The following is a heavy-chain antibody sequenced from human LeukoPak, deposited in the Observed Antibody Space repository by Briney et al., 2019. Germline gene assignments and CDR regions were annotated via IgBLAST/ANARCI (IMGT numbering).Heavy chain of an antibody. Sequence: PGGSLRLSCAASGFTFSRYSMNWVRQAPGKGLEWVSYISSSSSTLDYADSVKGRFSISRDNAKNSLYLQMKSLRDEDTAVYYCAREDGGKADIWGQGTMVTVSS. D-gene: IGHD4-23*01. CDR1: GFTFSRYS. CDR2: ISSSSSTL. CDR3: AREDGGKADI. V-gene: IGHV3-48*02. J-gene: IGHJ3*02.